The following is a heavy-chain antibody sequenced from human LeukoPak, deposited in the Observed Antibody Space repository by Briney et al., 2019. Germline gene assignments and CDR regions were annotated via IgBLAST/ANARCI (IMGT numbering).Heavy chain of an antibody. CDR3: ATGRSIRYFDY. CDR1: GASMSSGGYY. D-gene: IGHD3-9*01. V-gene: IGHV4-61*08. J-gene: IGHJ4*02. CDR2: VHYSGST. Sequence: SETLSLTCTVSGASMSSGGYYWSWIRQHPGKGLEWIGYVHYSGSTNYNPSLKSRVTISVDTSKSQFSLKLSSATAADTAVYYCATGRSIRYFDYWGQGTLLTVSS.